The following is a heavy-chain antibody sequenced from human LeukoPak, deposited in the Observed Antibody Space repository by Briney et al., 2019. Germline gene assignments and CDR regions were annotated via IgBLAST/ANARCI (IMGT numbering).Heavy chain of an antibody. V-gene: IGHV3-23*01. CDR2: IIGSGGGT. CDR3: AKGSSGWYYYFDY. CDR1: GFTFKSYA. Sequence: GGSLRLLCAAWGFTFKSYAMIWVRQARGRALVWVSAIIGSGGGTYYADSVKGRFTISRDNSKNTLYLQMNSLRAEDTAVYFCAKGSSGWYYYFDYWGQGTLVTVSS. J-gene: IGHJ4*02. D-gene: IGHD6-19*01.